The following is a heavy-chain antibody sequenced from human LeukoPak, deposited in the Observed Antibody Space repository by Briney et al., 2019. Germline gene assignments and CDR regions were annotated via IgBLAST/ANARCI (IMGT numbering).Heavy chain of an antibody. CDR3: ASYDSSGYYYVRNAFDF. V-gene: IGHV4-30-4*01. CDR2: IYYSGST. Sequence: SETLSLTCTVSGGSIGSGDYYWSWIRQPPGKGLEWIGYIYYSGSTYYNPSLKSRVTISVDASKNQFSLKLSSVTAADTAVYYCASYDSSGYYYVRNAFDFWGQGTMVTVSS. D-gene: IGHD3-22*01. CDR1: GGSIGSGDYY. J-gene: IGHJ3*01.